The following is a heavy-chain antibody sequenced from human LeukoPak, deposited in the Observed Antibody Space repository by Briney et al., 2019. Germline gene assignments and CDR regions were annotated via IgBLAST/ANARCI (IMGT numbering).Heavy chain of an antibody. Sequence: GASVKVSCKASGYTFTGYYMHWVRQAPGQGLEWMGRINPNSGGTNYAQKCQGRVTMTRDTSISTAYMELSRLRSDDTAVYYCARSQSLGYCSGGSCFPSGYWGQGTLVTVSS. J-gene: IGHJ4*02. CDR3: ARSQSLGYCSGGSCFPSGY. V-gene: IGHV1-2*06. D-gene: IGHD2-15*01. CDR2: INPNSGGT. CDR1: GYTFTGYY.